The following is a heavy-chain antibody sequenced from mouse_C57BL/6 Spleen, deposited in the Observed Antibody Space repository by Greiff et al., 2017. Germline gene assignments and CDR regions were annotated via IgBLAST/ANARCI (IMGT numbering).Heavy chain of an antibody. V-gene: IGHV1-50*01. CDR1: GYTFTSYW. D-gene: IGHD1-1*01. Sequence: QVQLKQPGAELVKPGASVKLSCKASGYTFTSYWMQWVKQRPGQGLEWIGEIDPSDSYTNYNQKFKGKATLTVDTSSSTAYMQLSSLTSEDSAVYYCARRENYGSSPYFDVWGTGTTVTVSS. CDR3: ARRENYGSSPYFDV. CDR2: IDPSDSYT. J-gene: IGHJ1*03.